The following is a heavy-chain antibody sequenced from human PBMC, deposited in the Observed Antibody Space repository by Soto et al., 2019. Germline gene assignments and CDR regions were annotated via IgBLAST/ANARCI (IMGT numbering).Heavy chain of an antibody. CDR1: VFTFKMYL. CDR3: TRGPRPISTGTGAY. D-gene: IGHD3-10*01. Sequence: WGSLLLACAASVFTFKMYLMHWVRQSPGKGLVWISRIYNDGTYSDYADSVSGRFTISRDNVNDTLYLQMNNLRAEDSGLYYCTRGPRPISTGTGAYWGQGTQVTVSS. CDR2: IYNDGTYS. J-gene: IGHJ4*02. V-gene: IGHV3-74*01.